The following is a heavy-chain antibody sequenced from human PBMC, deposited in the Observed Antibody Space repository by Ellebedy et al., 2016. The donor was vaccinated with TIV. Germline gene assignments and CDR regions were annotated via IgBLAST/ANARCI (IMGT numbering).Heavy chain of an antibody. CDR1: GYSFTNYW. CDR2: IYPGDSDT. D-gene: IGHD2-2*01. Sequence: GESLKISCKGFGYSFTNYWIGWVRQMPGKGLEWMGIIYPGDSDTKYSPSFQGQVTISADKSISTAYLQWRGLKASDTAMYYCARHRSSTDYIAGYYFGMDVWGQGTTVTVSS. J-gene: IGHJ6*02. CDR3: ARHRSSTDYIAGYYFGMDV. V-gene: IGHV5-51*01.